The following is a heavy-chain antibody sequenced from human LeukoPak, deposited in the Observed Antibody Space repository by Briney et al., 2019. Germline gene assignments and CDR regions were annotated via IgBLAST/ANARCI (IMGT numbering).Heavy chain of an antibody. CDR3: AREHYYDSSGYYYDGRDWFDP. CDR2: INPSGGST. CDR1: GYTFTSYY. D-gene: IGHD3-22*01. Sequence: ASVKVSCKASGYTFTSYYMHWVRQAPGQGLEWMGIINPSGGSTSYAQKFQGRVTMTRDTSTSTVYMELSSLRSEDTAVYYCAREHYYDSSGYYYDGRDWFDPWGQGTLVTISS. V-gene: IGHV1-46*01. J-gene: IGHJ5*02.